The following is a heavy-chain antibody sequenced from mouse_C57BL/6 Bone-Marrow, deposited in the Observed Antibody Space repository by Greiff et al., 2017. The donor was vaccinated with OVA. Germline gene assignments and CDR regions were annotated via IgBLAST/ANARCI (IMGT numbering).Heavy chain of an antibody. V-gene: IGHV3-6*01. Sequence: EVKLMESGPGLVKPSQSLSLTCSVTGYSITSGYYWNWIRQFPGNKLEWMGYISYDGSNNYNPSLKNRISITRDTSKNQFFLKLNSVTTEDTATYYCARDGASWYYFDYWGQGTTLTVSS. J-gene: IGHJ2*01. D-gene: IGHD3-3*01. CDR3: ARDGASWYYFDY. CDR2: ISYDGSN. CDR1: GYSITSGYY.